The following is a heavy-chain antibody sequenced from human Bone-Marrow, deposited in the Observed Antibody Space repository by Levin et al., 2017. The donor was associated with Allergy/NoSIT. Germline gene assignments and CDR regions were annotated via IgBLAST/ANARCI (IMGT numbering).Heavy chain of an antibody. Sequence: GESLKISCKASGNTFTSYYMHWVRQAPGQGLEWMGIINPSGSSTSNALNFQGRITMTRDTSTSTVYMELSSLRSDDTAVYYCAREERDIEAFDIWGQGTMVTVSS. D-gene: IGHD1-1*01. CDR1: GNTFTSYY. CDR3: AREERDIEAFDI. J-gene: IGHJ3*02. V-gene: IGHV1-46*01. CDR2: INPSGSST.